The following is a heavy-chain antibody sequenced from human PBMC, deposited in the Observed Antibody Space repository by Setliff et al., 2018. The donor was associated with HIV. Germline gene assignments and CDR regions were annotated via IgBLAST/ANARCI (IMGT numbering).Heavy chain of an antibody. V-gene: IGHV1-69*05. CDR2: IIPIFDTG. CDR3: ARGKGSSGYYYYYGMDV. D-gene: IGHD3-10*01. J-gene: IGHJ6*02. CDR1: GVTFSNYP. Sequence: GASVKVSCKASGVTFSNYPITWVRQAPGQGLEWMGRIIPIFDTGDYAQKFQGRVTITRDTSASTAYMELSSLRSEDTAVYYCARGKGSSGYYYYYGMDVWGQGTTVTVSS.